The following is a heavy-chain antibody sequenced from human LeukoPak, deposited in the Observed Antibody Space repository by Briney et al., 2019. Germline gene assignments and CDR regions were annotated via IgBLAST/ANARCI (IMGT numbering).Heavy chain of an antibody. Sequence: AGGSLRLSCAASGFTFSSYAMSWVRQAPGKGLEWVSAISGSGGSTYYADSVKGRFTISRDNSKNTLYLQMNSLRAEDTAVYYCAKTHYYDSSGYTYFDYWGQGTLVTVSS. CDR1: GFTFSSYA. D-gene: IGHD3-22*01. J-gene: IGHJ4*02. V-gene: IGHV3-23*01. CDR3: AKTHYYDSSGYTYFDY. CDR2: ISGSGGST.